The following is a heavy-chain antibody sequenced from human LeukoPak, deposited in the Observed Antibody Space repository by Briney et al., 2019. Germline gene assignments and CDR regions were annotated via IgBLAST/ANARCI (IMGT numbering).Heavy chain of an antibody. CDR2: IIPIFGTA. Sequence: SVKVSCKASGGTFSSYAISWVRQAPGQGLEWMGGIIPIFGTANYAQKFQGRVTITADESTSTAYMELSSLRSDDSAVYYCARKAVMVRGVINHNYGMDVWGQGTTVTVSS. V-gene: IGHV1-69*13. J-gene: IGHJ6*02. CDR1: GGTFSSYA. D-gene: IGHD3-10*01. CDR3: ARKAVMVRGVINHNYGMDV.